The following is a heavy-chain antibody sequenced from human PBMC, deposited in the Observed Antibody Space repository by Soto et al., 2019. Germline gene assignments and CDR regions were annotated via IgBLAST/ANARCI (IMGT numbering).Heavy chain of an antibody. D-gene: IGHD3-10*01. V-gene: IGHV3-23*01. CDR1: GFTFNNYA. CDR3: AKGRGGSGSLTPRVDF. J-gene: IGHJ4*02. CDR2: ISGGGDTT. Sequence: EVQLLESGGGLVQPGGSLRLSCAASGFTFNNYAMTWVRQAPGKGLEWVSAISGGGDTTSYEDSVKGRFTVSRDGSKNTLYLPMSSLRAEDTALYSCAKGRGGSGSLTPRVDFWGQGTMVTVSS.